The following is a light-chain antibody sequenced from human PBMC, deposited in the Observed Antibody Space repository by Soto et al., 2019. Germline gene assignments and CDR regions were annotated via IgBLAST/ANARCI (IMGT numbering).Light chain of an antibody. J-gene: IGKJ2*01. CDR3: HQYNTFPPYT. CDR2: NAS. Sequence: DIQMTQSPSTLSASVGDRVTLTCRASQSVSDWLAWYQQKPGKAPKLLIYNASNLESGAPSRFSGSGSGTEFTLTISSLQPDDSATYYCHQYNTFPPYTFGQGTKLEI. V-gene: IGKV1-5*03. CDR1: QSVSDW.